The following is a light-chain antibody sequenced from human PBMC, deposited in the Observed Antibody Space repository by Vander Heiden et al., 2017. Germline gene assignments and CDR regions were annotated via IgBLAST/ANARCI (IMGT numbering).Light chain of an antibody. J-gene: IGKJ2*01. V-gene: IGKV1-39*01. Sequence: DIQMTQSPPSLSASVGDRVTITCRASQSISSYLNWYQQKPGKAPKLLIYAASSLQSGVPSRFSGSGSGTDFTLTISSLQPEDFATYYCQQSYSTPRLYTFGQGTKLXIK. CDR2: AAS. CDR3: QQSYSTPRLYT. CDR1: QSISSY.